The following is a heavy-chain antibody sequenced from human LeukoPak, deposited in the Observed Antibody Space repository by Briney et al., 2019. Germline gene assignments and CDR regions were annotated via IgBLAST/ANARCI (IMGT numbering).Heavy chain of an antibody. CDR3: ALSYYYGSGSYYNGYFDY. Sequence: SETLSLTCAVYGGSFSGYYWSWIRQPPGKGLEWIGEINHSGSTNYNPSLKSRVTISVDTSKNQFSLKLSSVTAADTAVYYCALSYYYGSGSYYNGYFDYWGQGTLVTVSS. D-gene: IGHD3-10*01. J-gene: IGHJ4*02. CDR2: INHSGST. V-gene: IGHV4-34*01. CDR1: GGSFSGYY.